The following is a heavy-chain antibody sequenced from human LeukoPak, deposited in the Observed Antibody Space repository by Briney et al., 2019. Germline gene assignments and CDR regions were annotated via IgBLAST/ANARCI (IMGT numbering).Heavy chain of an antibody. J-gene: IGHJ4*02. V-gene: IGHV3-7*01. CDR3: LTSTRSHRFDY. Sequence: PGGSLRLSCAASGFTFSSYWMCWVRQAPGKGLEWVAIIKQDGSDKYYVDSVEGRFIISRDNAKNSLYLQMNSLRAEDTAVYYCLTSTRSHRFDYGGQGTLVAVSS. CDR1: GFTFSSYW. D-gene: IGHD2-15*01. CDR2: IKQDGSDK.